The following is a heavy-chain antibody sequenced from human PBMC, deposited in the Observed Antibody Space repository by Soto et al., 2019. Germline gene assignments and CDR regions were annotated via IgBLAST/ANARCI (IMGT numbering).Heavy chain of an antibody. J-gene: IGHJ4*02. D-gene: IGHD3-9*01. Sequence: PGGSLRLSCAVSGFTFSSYSMNWVRQAPGKGLEWVSSISSGNSYIYYADSVRSRFTVSRDNAKSSLYLQMNSLRAEDTDVYYCASQRDYNILTGYRPFDYWGQGTQVTVSS. CDR3: ASQRDYNILTGYRPFDY. CDR1: GFTFSSYS. CDR2: ISSGNSYI. V-gene: IGHV3-21*01.